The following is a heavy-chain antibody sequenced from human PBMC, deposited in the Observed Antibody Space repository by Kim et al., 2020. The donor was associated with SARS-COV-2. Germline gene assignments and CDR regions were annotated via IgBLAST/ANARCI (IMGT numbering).Heavy chain of an antibody. V-gene: IGHV3-23*01. J-gene: IGHJ5*02. CDR2: ISGSGGST. D-gene: IGHD6-13*01. CDR3: AGEYSSSWRKLGGFDP. Sequence: GGSLRLSCAASGFTFSSYAMSWVRQAPGKGLEWVSAISGSGGSTYYADSVKGRFTISRDNSKNTLYLQMNSLRAEDTAVYYCAGEYSSSWRKLGGFDPWGQGTLVTVSS. CDR1: GFTFSSYA.